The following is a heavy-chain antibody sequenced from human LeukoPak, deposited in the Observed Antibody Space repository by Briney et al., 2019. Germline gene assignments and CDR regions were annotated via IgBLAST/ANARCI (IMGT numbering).Heavy chain of an antibody. CDR2: IYTSGST. V-gene: IGHV4-4*07. CDR3: ASSRRMNWGYYFDY. Sequence: SETLSLTCTVSGGSISSYYWSGIRQPAGKGLEWIGRIYTSGSTNYNPSLKSRVTMSVDTSKNQFSLKLSSVTAADTAVYYCASSRRMNWGYYFDYWGQGTLVTVSS. J-gene: IGHJ4*02. CDR1: GGSISSYY. D-gene: IGHD7-27*01.